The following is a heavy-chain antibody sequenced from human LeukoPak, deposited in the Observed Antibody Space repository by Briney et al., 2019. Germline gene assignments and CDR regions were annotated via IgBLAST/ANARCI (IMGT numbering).Heavy chain of an antibody. CDR2: INHDGSST. J-gene: IGHJ3*01. V-gene: IGHV3-74*01. CDR1: GFTFTTFW. CDR3: AMKAVPRPRLHDAFDF. D-gene: IGHD5-24*01. Sequence: GGSLRLSCATSGFTFTTFWMHWVRQAPGKGLVWVSRINHDGSSTNYADSVKGRFTISRDNAKNTVYLQMNSLRAEDTAVYYCAMKAVPRPRLHDAFDFWGQGTVVSVSS.